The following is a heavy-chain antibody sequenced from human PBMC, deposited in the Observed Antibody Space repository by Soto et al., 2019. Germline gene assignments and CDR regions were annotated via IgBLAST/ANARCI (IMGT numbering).Heavy chain of an antibody. Sequence: EVQLVESGGGLVQPGGSLRLSCAASGFTLSGRSMHWVRQAPGKGLVWVSGIDNAGTDSTYADSVKGRFTSSRDNAKNILYLPMNSLRVEDTAVYYCARGWFGPDVWGKGPTVTVSS. CDR1: GFTLSGRS. CDR3: ARGWFGPDV. CDR2: IDNAGTDS. D-gene: IGHD3-10*01. J-gene: IGHJ6*04. V-gene: IGHV3-74*01.